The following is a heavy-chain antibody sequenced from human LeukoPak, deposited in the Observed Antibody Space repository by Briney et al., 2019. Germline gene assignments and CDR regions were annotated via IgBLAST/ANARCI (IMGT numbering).Heavy chain of an antibody. J-gene: IGHJ4*02. V-gene: IGHV3-21*01. Sequence: GGSLRLSCAASGFTFSSYSMNWVRQAPGKGLEWASSISSSSSYIYYADSVKGRFTISRDNAKNSLYLQMNSLRAEDTAVYYCARGQGSKIAILDYWGQGTLVTVSS. CDR1: GFTFSSYS. CDR3: ARGQGSKIAILDY. CDR2: ISSSSSYI. D-gene: IGHD2-21*01.